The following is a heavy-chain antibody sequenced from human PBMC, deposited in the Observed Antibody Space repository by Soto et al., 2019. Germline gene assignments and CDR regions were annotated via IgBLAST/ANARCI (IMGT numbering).Heavy chain of an antibody. Sequence: ASVKVSCKASGYTFTSYAMHWVRQAPGQRLEWMGRINAGNGNTQYSQKFQGRVTITRDTSASTAYMELRSLRSDDTAMYYCARGGPGAPFDYWGQGTPVTVSS. J-gene: IGHJ4*02. D-gene: IGHD1-26*01. CDR1: GYTFTSYA. V-gene: IGHV1-3*01. CDR3: ARGGPGAPFDY. CDR2: INAGNGNT.